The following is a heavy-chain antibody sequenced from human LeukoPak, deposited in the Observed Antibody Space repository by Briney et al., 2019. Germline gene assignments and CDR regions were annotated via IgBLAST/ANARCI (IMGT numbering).Heavy chain of an antibody. CDR3: AILDPVSPDYYYYGMDV. D-gene: IGHD3/OR15-3a*01. V-gene: IGHV7-4-1*02. J-gene: IGHJ6*02. Sequence: GASVRVSCKASGYTFTSYGIGWVRQAPGQGLEWMGWINTNTGNPTYAQGFTGRFVFSLDTSVSTAYLQISSLKAEDTAVYYSAILDPVSPDYYYYGMDVWGQGTTVTVSS. CDR2: INTNTGNP. CDR1: GYTFTSYG.